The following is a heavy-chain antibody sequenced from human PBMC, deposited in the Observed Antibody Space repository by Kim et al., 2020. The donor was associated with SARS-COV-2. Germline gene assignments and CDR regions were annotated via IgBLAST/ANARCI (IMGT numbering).Heavy chain of an antibody. CDR3: ARRSSGYDILSYYYGMDV. D-gene: IGHD3-9*01. CDR1: GGSISSSSYY. CDR2: IYYSGST. Sequence: SETLSLTCTVSGGSISSSSYYWGWIRQPPGKGLEWIGSIYYSGSTYYNPSLKSRVTISVDTSKNQFSLKLSSVTAADTAVYYCARRSSGYDILSYYYGMDVWGQGTTVTVSS. J-gene: IGHJ6*02. V-gene: IGHV4-39*01.